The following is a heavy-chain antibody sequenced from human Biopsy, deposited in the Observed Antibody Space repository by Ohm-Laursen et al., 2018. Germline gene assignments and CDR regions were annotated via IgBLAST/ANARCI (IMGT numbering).Heavy chain of an antibody. Sequence: SLRLSCAASGFTFNNYGMQWVRQAPGKGLEWVAFIFYDGSNTYYADSVKGRFTISRDNAKNTLFLQMNSLRAEDTAVYYCAKEETAYSSTSLDYWGQGTLVTVSS. CDR1: GFTFNNYG. J-gene: IGHJ4*02. V-gene: IGHV3-30*18. CDR2: IFYDGSNT. D-gene: IGHD6-13*01. CDR3: AKEETAYSSTSLDY.